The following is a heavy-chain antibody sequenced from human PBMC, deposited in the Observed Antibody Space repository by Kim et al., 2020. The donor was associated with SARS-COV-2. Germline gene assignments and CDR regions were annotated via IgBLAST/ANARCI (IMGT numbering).Heavy chain of an antibody. CDR2: ISWDGGST. V-gene: IGHV3-43D*03. J-gene: IGHJ4*02. CDR1: GFTFDDYA. CDR3: AKDLARYGSGGFDY. Sequence: GGSLRLSCAASGFTFDDYAMHWVRQAPGKGLEWVSLISWDGGSTYYADSVKGRFTTSRDNSKNSLYLQMNSLRAEDTALYYCAKDLARYGSGGFDYWGQGTLVTVSS. D-gene: IGHD3-10*01.